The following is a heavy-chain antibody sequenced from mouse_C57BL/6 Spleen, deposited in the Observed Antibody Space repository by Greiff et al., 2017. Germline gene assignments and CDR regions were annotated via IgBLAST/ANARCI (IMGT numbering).Heavy chain of an antibody. J-gene: IGHJ3*01. D-gene: IGHD3-2*02. CDR2: ILPGSGST. CDR1: GYTFTGYW. V-gene: IGHV1-9*01. CDR3: ARGGQLRLRDWFAY. Sequence: QVQLKESGAELMKPGASVKLSCKATGYTFTGYWIEWVKQRPGHGLEWIGEILPGSGSTNYNEKFKGKATFTAGTSSNTAYMQLSSLTTEDSAIYYCARGGQLRLRDWFAYWGQGTLVTVSA.